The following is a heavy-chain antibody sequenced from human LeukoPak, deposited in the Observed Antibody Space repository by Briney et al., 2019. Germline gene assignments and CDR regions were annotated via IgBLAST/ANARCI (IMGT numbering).Heavy chain of an antibody. CDR1: GFTFSSYS. CDR3: ARGSTVWGYEYFPH. CDR2: ISCCGHNT. V-gene: IGHV3-23*01. D-gene: IGHD2-21*01. Sequence: PGGSLRLSCAASGFTFSSYSMSWVRRAPGKGLEWVSAISCCGHNTHYTASVSGPFTISRDNSKHTLYLQIYSLRDEDTAVYYCARGSTVWGYEYFPHWGQGTLVTVSS. J-gene: IGHJ1*01.